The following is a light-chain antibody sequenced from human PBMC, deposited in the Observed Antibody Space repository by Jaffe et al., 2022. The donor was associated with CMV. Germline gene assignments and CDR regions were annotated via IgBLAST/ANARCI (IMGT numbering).Light chain of an antibody. V-gene: IGKV3-20*01. Sequence: DIVLTQSPGTLSLSPGERATLSCRASQSVSSNSLAWYQQKPGQAPRLLIYGASSGATGIPDRFSGSGSGTDFTLTISRLESEDFAVYYCQQYGSSPLTFGGGTKVEI. CDR3: QQYGSSPLT. J-gene: IGKJ4*01. CDR2: GAS. CDR1: QSVSSNS.